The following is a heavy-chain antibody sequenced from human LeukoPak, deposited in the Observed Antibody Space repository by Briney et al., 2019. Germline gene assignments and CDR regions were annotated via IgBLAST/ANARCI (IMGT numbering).Heavy chain of an antibody. D-gene: IGHD1-14*01. CDR1: GDSISSSPEY. Sequence: SETLSLTCSVSGDSISSSPEYWGWIRQPPGKGLEYIGSINYSGNTYYDPSLKGRVTISVDTSKNQFSLKVTSMTAADSAVYYCSRLFVTGVDGRGWFHSWCQGTLVTVSS. V-gene: IGHV4-39*01. CDR2: INYSGNT. J-gene: IGHJ5*01. CDR3: SRLFVTGVDGRGWFHS.